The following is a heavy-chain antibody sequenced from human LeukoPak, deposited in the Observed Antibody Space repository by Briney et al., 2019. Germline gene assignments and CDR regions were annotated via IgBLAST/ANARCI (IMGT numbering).Heavy chain of an antibody. CDR1: GYTFTGYY. V-gene: IGHV1-2*02. J-gene: IGHJ4*02. CDR2: INPNSGGT. Sequence: ASVKVSCKASGYTFTGYYMHWVRQAPGQGLEWMGWINPNSGGTNYAQKFQGRVTMTRDTSISTAYMELSRLRSDDTAVYYCARARRVYMEELDYWGQGTLVTVSS. CDR3: ARARRVYMEELDY. D-gene: IGHD6-6*01.